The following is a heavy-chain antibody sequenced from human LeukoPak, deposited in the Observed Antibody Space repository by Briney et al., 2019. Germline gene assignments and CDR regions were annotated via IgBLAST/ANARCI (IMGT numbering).Heavy chain of an antibody. CDR1: GLTFSTYG. V-gene: IGHV3-7*03. CDR3: ATDCRNTRCQGY. CDR2: IKQDGSEK. Sequence: GGSLRLSCAASGLTFSTYGMNWVRQAPGKGLEWVANIKQDGSEKYYVDSVKGRFTVSRDNPKNSLYLEMNNLRAEDTAIYHGATDCRNTRCQGYWSQGTLVTVSS. D-gene: IGHD2-2*01. J-gene: IGHJ4*02.